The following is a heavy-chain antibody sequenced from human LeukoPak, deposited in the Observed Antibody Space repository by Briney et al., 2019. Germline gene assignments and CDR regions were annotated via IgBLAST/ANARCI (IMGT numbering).Heavy chain of an antibody. Sequence: SQTLSLTCAISGDSVSSDTAAWNWIRQSPSRGLEWLGRTYYKSKWYNDYSVSLKSRITVTPDTAKNRFSLQLSSVTPEDTAVYYGATSTPVGFGSKNAFHVWSKGTKVTVSS. D-gene: IGHD1-26*01. J-gene: IGHJ3*01. CDR2: TYYKSKWYN. V-gene: IGHV6-1*01. CDR3: ATSTPVGFGSKNAFHV. CDR1: GDSVSSDTAA.